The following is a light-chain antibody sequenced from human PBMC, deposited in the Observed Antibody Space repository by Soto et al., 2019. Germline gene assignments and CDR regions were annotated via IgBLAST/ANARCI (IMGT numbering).Light chain of an antibody. Sequence: EIVLTQSPVTLSLSPGEGATLSCKASQSISIDLAWYQQKPGQVPRLLIYDASSRATGIPGRFTGSGSGTDFTLTISSLEPEDFATYYCLQINSYPYTFGQGTKLEIK. V-gene: IGKV3-11*01. CDR1: QSISID. CDR3: LQINSYPYT. CDR2: DAS. J-gene: IGKJ2*01.